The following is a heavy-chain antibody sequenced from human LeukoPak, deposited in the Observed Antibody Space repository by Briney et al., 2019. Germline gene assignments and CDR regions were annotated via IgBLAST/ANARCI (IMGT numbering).Heavy chain of an antibody. V-gene: IGHV4-30-2*01. J-gene: IGHJ3*02. CDR1: GGSISSGGYY. D-gene: IGHD2-2*01. CDR3: ARDLGIVVVPGRAFDI. Sequence: SQTLSLTCTVSGGSISSGGYYWSWIRQPPGKGLEWIGYIYHSGSTHYNPSLKSRVTISVDRSKNQFSLKLSSVTAADTAVYYCARDLGIVVVPGRAFDIWGQGTMVTVSS. CDR2: IYHSGST.